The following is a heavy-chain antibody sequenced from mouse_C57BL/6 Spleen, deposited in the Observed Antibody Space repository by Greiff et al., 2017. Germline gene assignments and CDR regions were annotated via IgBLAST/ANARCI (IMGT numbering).Heavy chain of an antibody. CDR2: INPSNGGI. J-gene: IGHJ1*03. V-gene: IGHV1-53*01. D-gene: IGHD2-3*01. Sequence: QVQLQQPGTELVKPGASVKLSCKASGYTFTSYWMHWVKQRPGQGLEWIGNINPSNGGINYNEKLKSKATLTGDKSSSTAYMQLSSLTSEDSAVYYCARGAMIWGNGYFDVWGKGTTVTVSS. CDR3: ARGAMIWGNGYFDV. CDR1: GYTFTSYW.